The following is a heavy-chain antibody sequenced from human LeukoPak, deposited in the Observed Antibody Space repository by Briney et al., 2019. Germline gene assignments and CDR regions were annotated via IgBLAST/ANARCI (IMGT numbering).Heavy chain of an antibody. V-gene: IGHV4-34*01. CDR3: AGNYYYYYGMDV. J-gene: IGHJ6*02. CDR1: GGSFSGYY. Sequence: SETLSLTCAVYGGSFSGYYWSWIRQPPGKGLEWIGEINHSGSTNYNPSLKSRVTISVDTFKNQFSLKLSSVTAADTAVYYCAGNYYYYYGMDVWGQGTTVTVSS. CDR2: INHSGST.